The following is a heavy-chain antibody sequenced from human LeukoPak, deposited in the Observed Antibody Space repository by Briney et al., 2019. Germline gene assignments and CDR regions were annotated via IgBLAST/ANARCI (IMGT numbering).Heavy chain of an antibody. CDR3: AKLSSSEIPIDY. CDR1: GFTVSSNY. V-gene: IGHV3-53*05. Sequence: PGGSLRLSCAASGFTVSSNYMSWVRQAPGKGLEWVSVIYSGGNTYYADSVKGRFTISRDNSKNTLYLQMNSLRAEDTAVYYCAKLSSSEIPIDYWGQGTLVTVSS. J-gene: IGHJ4*02. CDR2: IYSGGNT. D-gene: IGHD6-6*01.